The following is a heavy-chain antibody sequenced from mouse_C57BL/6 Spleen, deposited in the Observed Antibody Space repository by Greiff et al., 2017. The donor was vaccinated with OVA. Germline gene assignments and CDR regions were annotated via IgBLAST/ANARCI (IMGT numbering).Heavy chain of an antibody. CDR2: IWSGGST. CDR3: ARGAQKLRFYYAMDY. CDR1: GFSLTSSG. D-gene: IGHD2-4*01. Sequence: QVQLQQSGPGLVQPSQSLSITCTVSGFSLTSSGVHWVRQSPGKGLEWLGVIWSGGSTDYNAAFISRLSISKDNSKSQVFFKMNSLQADDTAIYYCARGAQKLRFYYAMDYWGQGTSVTVSS. J-gene: IGHJ4*01. V-gene: IGHV2-2*01.